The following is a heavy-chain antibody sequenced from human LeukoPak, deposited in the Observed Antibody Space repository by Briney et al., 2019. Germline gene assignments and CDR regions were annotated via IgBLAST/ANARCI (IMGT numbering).Heavy chain of an antibody. D-gene: IGHD3-9*01. Sequence: SETLSLTCAVYGGSFSGYYWSWIRQPPGKGLEWIGEINHSGSTNYNPSLKSRVAISVDTSKNQFSLKLSSVTAADTAVYYCARVNFGRYFDWLLFDSWGQGTLVTVSS. CDR1: GGSFSGYY. CDR3: ARVNFGRYFDWLLFDS. V-gene: IGHV4-34*01. CDR2: INHSGST. J-gene: IGHJ4*02.